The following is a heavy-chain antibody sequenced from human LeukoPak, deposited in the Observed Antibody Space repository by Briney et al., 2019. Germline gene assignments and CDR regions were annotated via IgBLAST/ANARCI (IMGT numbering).Heavy chain of an antibody. V-gene: IGHV4-34*01. J-gene: IGHJ6*03. CDR1: GGSFSGYY. CDR2: INHSGST. Sequence: PSETLSLTCAVYGGSFSGYYWSWIRQPPGKGLEWIGEINHSGSTNYNPSLKSRVTISVDTSKNQFSLKLSSVTAADTAVYYCARGRIGYYYMDVWGKGTTVTVPS. CDR3: ARGRIGYYYMDV.